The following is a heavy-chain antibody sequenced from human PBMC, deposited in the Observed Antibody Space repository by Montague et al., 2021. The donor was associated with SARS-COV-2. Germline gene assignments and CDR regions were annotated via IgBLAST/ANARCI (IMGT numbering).Heavy chain of an antibody. J-gene: IGHJ4*02. Sequence: SRRLSCAASGFIFSDYAMSWVRQAPGKGLEWVSVITGSGRDTYYADSVKGRFAISRDNFKNTLYLQINNLRAEDTATYYCAKGVILSGWRSYFDYWGQGTLVAVSS. CDR3: AKGVILSGWRSYFDY. V-gene: IGHV3-23*01. CDR1: GFIFSDYA. D-gene: IGHD6-19*01. CDR2: ITGSGRDT.